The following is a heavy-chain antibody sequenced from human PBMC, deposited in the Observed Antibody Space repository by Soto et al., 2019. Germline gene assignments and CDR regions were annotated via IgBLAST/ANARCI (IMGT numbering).Heavy chain of an antibody. D-gene: IGHD2-15*01. CDR2: ISDDGSNK. J-gene: IGHJ4*02. V-gene: IGHV3-30*18. CDR1: GFTFSSYG. CDR3: AKERDIVVVVAPLDY. Sequence: QVQLVESGGGVVQPGRSLRLSCAASGFTFSSYGMHGVRQAPGKGLEWVAVISDDGSNKYYADSVKGRFTISRDNSKNTLYLQMNRLRAEDTAVYYCAKERDIVVVVAPLDYWCQGTLVTVSS.